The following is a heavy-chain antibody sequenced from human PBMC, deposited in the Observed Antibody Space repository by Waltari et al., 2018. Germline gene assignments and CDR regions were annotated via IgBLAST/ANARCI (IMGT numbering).Heavy chain of an antibody. CDR1: GGSISSSSYY. CDR3: ARQRRITMIVVVPEYDY. J-gene: IGHJ4*02. CDR2: IYYSGRT. Sequence: QLQLQESGPGLVKPSETLSLTCTVPGGSISSSSYYWGWHRQPPGKGLGWSGSIYYSGRTYYNPSLKSRVTISVDTSKNQFSLKLSSVTAADTAVYYCARQRRITMIVVVPEYDYWGQGTLVTVSS. D-gene: IGHD3-22*01. V-gene: IGHV4-39*01.